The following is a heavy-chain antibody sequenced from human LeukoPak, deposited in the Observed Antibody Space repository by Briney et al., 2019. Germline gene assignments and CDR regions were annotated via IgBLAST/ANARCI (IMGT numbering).Heavy chain of an antibody. V-gene: IGHV3-21*01. CDR1: GFTFSSYS. D-gene: IGHD2-15*01. J-gene: IGHJ4*02. CDR2: ISSSSSYI. Sequence: GGSLRLSCAASGFTFSSYSMNWVRQAPGKALEWVSSISSSSSYIYYADSVKGRFTNSRDNAKNSLYLKMNSLRAEDTAVYYCARDLEVVAAVLDYWGQGTLVTVSS. CDR3: ARDLEVVAAVLDY.